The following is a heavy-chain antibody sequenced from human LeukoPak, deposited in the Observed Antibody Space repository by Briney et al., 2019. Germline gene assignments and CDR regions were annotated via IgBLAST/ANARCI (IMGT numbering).Heavy chain of an antibody. Sequence: GGSLRLSCAASGFTFSSYAMSWVRQAPGKGLEWVSAISGSGGSTYYADSVKGRFTISRDNAKNSLYLQMNSLRAEDTALYYCARGATVVTAIRRHSYSHGAFDIWGQGTMVTVSS. V-gene: IGHV3-23*01. D-gene: IGHD2-21*02. J-gene: IGHJ3*02. CDR2: ISGSGGST. CDR1: GFTFSSYA. CDR3: ARGATVVTAIRRHSYSHGAFDI.